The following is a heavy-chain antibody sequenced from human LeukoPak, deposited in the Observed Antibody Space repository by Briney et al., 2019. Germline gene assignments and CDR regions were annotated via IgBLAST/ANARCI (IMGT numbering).Heavy chain of an antibody. V-gene: IGHV4-34*01. CDR3: ARWTRYCSSTSCHDY. Sequence: ETLSLTCAVYGGSFSGYYWSWIRQPPGKGLEWIGEINHSGSTNYNPSLKSRVTISVDTSKNQFSLKLSSVTAADTAVYYCARWTRYCSSTSCHDYWGQGTLVTVSS. D-gene: IGHD2-2*01. J-gene: IGHJ4*02. CDR1: GGSFSGYY. CDR2: INHSGST.